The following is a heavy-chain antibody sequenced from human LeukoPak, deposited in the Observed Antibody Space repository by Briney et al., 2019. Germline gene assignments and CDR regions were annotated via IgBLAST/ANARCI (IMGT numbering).Heavy chain of an antibody. V-gene: IGHV1-69*05. D-gene: IGHD3-22*01. CDR3: AKPYDSSGFYFQH. J-gene: IGHJ1*01. CDR2: IIPIFGTA. CDR1: GGTFSSYA. Sequence: SVKVSCKASGGTFSSYAISWVRQAPGQGLEWMGGIIPIFGTANYAQKFQGRVTTTTDESTSTAYMELSSLRSEDTAVYYCAKPYDSSGFYFQHWGQGTLVTVSS.